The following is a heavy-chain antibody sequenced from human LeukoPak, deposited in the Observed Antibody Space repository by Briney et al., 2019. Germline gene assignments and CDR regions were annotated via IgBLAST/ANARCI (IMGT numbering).Heavy chain of an antibody. Sequence: SVKVSCKASGGTFSSYAISWVRHAPGQGLEWMGGIIPIFGTANYAQKFQGRVTITADESTSTAYMELSSLRSEDTAVYYCARDGQWLVNSGAFDIWGQGTMVTVSS. CDR1: GGTFSSYA. CDR2: IIPIFGTA. V-gene: IGHV1-69*01. CDR3: ARDGQWLVNSGAFDI. D-gene: IGHD6-19*01. J-gene: IGHJ3*02.